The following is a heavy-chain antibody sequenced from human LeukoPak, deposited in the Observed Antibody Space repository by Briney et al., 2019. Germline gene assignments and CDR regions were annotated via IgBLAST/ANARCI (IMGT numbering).Heavy chain of an antibody. V-gene: IGHV4-34*01. CDR1: GGSFSGYY. J-gene: IGHJ5*02. CDR3: AREMEQQLVQGWFDP. CDR2: INHSGST. Sequence: KPSETLSLTCAVYGGSFSGYYWSWIRQPPGKGLEWIGEINHSGSTNYNPSLKSRVTISVDTSKNQFSLKLSSVTAADTAVYYCAREMEQQLVQGWFDPWGQGTLVTVSS. D-gene: IGHD6-13*01.